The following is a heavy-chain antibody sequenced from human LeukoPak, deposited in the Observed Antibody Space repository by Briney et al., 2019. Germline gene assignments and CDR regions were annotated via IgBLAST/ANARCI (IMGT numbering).Heavy chain of an antibody. CDR3: ARHGWHAWYFDL. CDR2: INQRRNT. J-gene: IGHJ2*01. D-gene: IGHD6-19*01. V-gene: IGHV4-34*01. CDR1: GGSFSGYS. Sequence: PSETLSLTCVVYGGSFSGYSWSWVRQPPGKGLEWIGEINQRRNTNYNPSLKSRVTVSIDTSKNQFSLKLSSVTVADTAVYFCARHGWHAWYFDLWGRGTLVTVSS.